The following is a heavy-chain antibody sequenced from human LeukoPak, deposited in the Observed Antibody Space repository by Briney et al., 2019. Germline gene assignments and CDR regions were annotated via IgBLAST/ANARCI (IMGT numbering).Heavy chain of an antibody. CDR1: GFTVSSNY. J-gene: IGHJ6*02. Sequence: GGSLRLSCVASGFTVSSNYMSWVRQAPGKGLEWVSVIYSGGSTYYADSVKGRFTISRDNSKNTLYLQMNSLRAEDTAVYYCARDSPEYYYYGMDVWGQGTTVTVSS. CDR2: IYSGGST. V-gene: IGHV3-66*01. CDR3: ARDSPEYYYYGMDV.